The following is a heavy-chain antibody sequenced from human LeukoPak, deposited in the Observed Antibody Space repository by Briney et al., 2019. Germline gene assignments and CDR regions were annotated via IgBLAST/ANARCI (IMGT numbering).Heavy chain of an antibody. CDR1: GNLLSGVP. Sequence: ASVKVSCKVSGNLLSGVPIHWVRQAPGTGLEWLGGLHPEDDEPVYAQEFLGRLTLTEDASTDTAYMELSSLRLEDTAVYYCATNRGRWFGETDVWFDPWGQGTLVTVSS. J-gene: IGHJ5*02. CDR3: ATNRGRWFGETDVWFDP. D-gene: IGHD3-10*01. CDR2: LHPEDDEP. V-gene: IGHV1-24*01.